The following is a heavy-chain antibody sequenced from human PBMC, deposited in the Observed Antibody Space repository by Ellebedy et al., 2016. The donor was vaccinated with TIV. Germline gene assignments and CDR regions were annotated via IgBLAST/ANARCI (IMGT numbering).Heavy chain of an antibody. CDR1: GYTYTGYY. J-gene: IGHJ4*02. D-gene: IGHD3-10*01. Sequence: AASVKVSCKASGYTYTGYYMHWVRQAPGQGLEWMGWINPNSGGTNYAQKFQGRVTMTRDTSISTAYMELSRLRSDDTAVYYCARSITMVRGGYYFDYWGQGTLVTVSS. CDR2: INPNSGGT. V-gene: IGHV1-2*02. CDR3: ARSITMVRGGYYFDY.